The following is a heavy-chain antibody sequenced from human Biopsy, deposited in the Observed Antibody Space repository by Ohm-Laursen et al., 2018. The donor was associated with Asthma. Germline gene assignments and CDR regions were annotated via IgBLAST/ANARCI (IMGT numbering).Heavy chain of an antibody. V-gene: IGHV3-30*03. D-gene: IGHD6-19*01. CDR1: GFTVSTNG. Sequence: SLRLSCAASGFTVSTNGMSWVRQAPGKGLEWAAVISYDGSSIYYADSVKGRFTISRDNSKNTLSLQMNSLTAEDTAVYYCAREGVAGTHIEDWGQGTLVTVSS. CDR3: AREGVAGTHIED. CDR2: ISYDGSSI. J-gene: IGHJ4*02.